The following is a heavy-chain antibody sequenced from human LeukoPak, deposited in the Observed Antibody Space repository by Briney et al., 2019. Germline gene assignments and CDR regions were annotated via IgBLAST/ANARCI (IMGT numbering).Heavy chain of an antibody. CDR3: AKDLHHYDFWSGYYRDAFDI. V-gene: IGHV3-30*18. D-gene: IGHD3-3*01. Sequence: PGGSLRLSCAASGFTLSSYGMHWVRQAPGKGLEWVAVISYDGSNKYYADSVKGRFTISRDNSKNTLYLQMNSLRAEDTAVYYCAKDLHHYDFWSGYYRDAFDIWGQGTMVTVSS. CDR1: GFTLSSYG. CDR2: ISYDGSNK. J-gene: IGHJ3*02.